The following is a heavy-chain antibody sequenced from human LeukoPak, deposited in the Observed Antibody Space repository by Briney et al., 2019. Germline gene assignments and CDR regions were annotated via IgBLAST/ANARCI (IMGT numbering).Heavy chain of an antibody. CDR1: GFIFSGYW. Sequence: GGPLRLSCAASGFIFSGYWMTWVRHPPGKGLEWVASIKQDGSDQHYVDAVEGRFTISRDNAKNSLYLQMNNLRADDTAVYYCAKNIAAPGRDSYYLYGMDVWGQGTTVTVSS. CDR3: AKNIAAPGRDSYYLYGMDV. V-gene: IGHV3-7*01. J-gene: IGHJ6*02. CDR2: IKQDGSDQ. D-gene: IGHD6-25*01.